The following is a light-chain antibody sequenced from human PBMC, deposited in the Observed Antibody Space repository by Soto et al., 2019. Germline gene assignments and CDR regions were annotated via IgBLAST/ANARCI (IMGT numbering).Light chain of an antibody. CDR3: SSYTSSSPWV. J-gene: IGLJ3*02. Sequence: QSALTQPASVSGSPGQSITISCKGTSIDVGGYNYVSWYQQHPGKAPKLMIYEVSTRPSGVSNRFSGSKSGNTASLTISGLQAEDEADYYCSSYTSSSPWVFGGGTKVTVL. CDR2: EVS. CDR1: SIDVGGYNY. V-gene: IGLV2-14*01.